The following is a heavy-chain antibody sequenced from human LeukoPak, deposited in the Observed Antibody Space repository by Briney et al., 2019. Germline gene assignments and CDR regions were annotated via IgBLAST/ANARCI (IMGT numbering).Heavy chain of an antibody. V-gene: IGHV5-51*01. Sequence: GESLKISCKGSGYSFTNYWIGWVRPVPGKGLERMGIIYPGDSDTRYSPSFQGQVTISADKSISTAYLQWSSLKASDTAMYYCARLRGLTVYGYWGQGTLVTVSS. CDR2: IYPGDSDT. D-gene: IGHD1-14*01. CDR1: GYSFTNYW. J-gene: IGHJ4*02. CDR3: ARLRGLTVYGY.